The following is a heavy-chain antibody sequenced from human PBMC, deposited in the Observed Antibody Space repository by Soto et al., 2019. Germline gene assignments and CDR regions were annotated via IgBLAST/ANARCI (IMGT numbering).Heavy chain of an antibody. D-gene: IGHD2-21*02. Sequence: QVQLVQSGAEVKKPGSSVKVSCKASGGTFTSYGVSWVRQAPGQGLEWMGGIIPIFATANYAQKFQGRVTITADESTSTAYMELSSLRSEDSAVYYCVSGDCGGDCGFDYWGQGTLVTVSS. CDR3: VSGDCGGDCGFDY. J-gene: IGHJ4*02. CDR1: GGTFTSYG. CDR2: IIPIFATA. V-gene: IGHV1-69*01.